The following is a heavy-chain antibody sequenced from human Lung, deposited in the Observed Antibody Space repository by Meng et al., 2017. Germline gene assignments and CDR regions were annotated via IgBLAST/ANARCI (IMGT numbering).Heavy chain of an antibody. CDR2: ISHSGST. D-gene: IGHD1-7*01. CDR3: ARETLRELGLFHY. J-gene: IGHJ4*02. CDR1: GDSITRTQW. Sequence: QLQWQESGPRLVQPSGTLSLACAVSGDSITRTQWWSWLRQTPGKELEWIGEISHSGSTVYRPSLQGRVSISLDKSNNEFSLKLTSVTAADTAVYYCARETLRELGLFHYWGQGILVTVSS. V-gene: IGHV4-4*02.